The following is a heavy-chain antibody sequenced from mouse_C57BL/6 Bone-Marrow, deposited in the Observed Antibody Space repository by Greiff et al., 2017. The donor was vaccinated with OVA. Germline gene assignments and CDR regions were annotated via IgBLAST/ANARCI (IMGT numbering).Heavy chain of an antibody. D-gene: IGHD1-1*01. CDR2: IWRGGST. CDR1: GFSLTSYG. Sequence: VQGVESGPGLVQPSQSLSITCTVSGFSLTSYGVHWVRQSPGKGLEWLGVIWRGGSTDYNAAFMSRLSITKDNSKSQVFFKMNSLQADDTAIYYCAKTLYYGSSYYAMDYWGQGTSVTVSS. CDR3: AKTLYYGSSYYAMDY. J-gene: IGHJ4*01. V-gene: IGHV2-5*01.